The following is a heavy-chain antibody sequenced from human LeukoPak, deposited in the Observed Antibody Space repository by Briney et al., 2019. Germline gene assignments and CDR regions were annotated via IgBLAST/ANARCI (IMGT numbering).Heavy chain of an antibody. CDR1: GIAFSRFA. J-gene: IGHJ4*02. CDR3: AKDIAQGYTSGTIEEDY. CDR2: VSESGDIT. V-gene: IGHV3-23*01. Sequence: GGSLRLSCAASGIAFSRFAMSWVRQAPGKGLEWVSVVSESGDITHYAESVRGRFTISRDNSKNTLYLEMNRLRSDDTAIYYCAKDIAQGYTSGTIEEDYWGQGTLVTVAS. D-gene: IGHD5-12*01.